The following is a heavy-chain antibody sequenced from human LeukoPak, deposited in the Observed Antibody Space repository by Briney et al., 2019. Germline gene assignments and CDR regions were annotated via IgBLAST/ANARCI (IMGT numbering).Heavy chain of an antibody. CDR2: ISYDGSNK. CDR3: AKGVDTAMINYFDY. V-gene: IGHV3-30*18. Sequence: GGSLRLSCAASGFTFSSYGMHWVRQAPGKGLEWVAVISYDGSNKYYADSVKGRFTISRDNSKNTLYLQMNSLRAEDTAVYYCAKGVDTAMINYFDYWGQGTLVTVSS. J-gene: IGHJ4*02. D-gene: IGHD5-18*01. CDR1: GFTFSSYG.